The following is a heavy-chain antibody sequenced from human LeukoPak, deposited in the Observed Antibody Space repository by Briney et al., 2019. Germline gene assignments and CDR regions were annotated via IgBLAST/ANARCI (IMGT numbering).Heavy chain of an antibody. D-gene: IGHD3-22*01. CDR3: ARDTGAYYDSGGLDY. CDR1: GFTFGSYS. CDR2: ISSSSSYI. Sequence: PGGSLRLSCAASGFTFGSYSMNWVRQAPGKGLEWVSSISSSSSYIYYADSVKGRFTISRDNAKNSLYLQMNSLRAEDTAVYYCARDTGAYYDSGGLDYWGQGTLVTVSS. J-gene: IGHJ4*02. V-gene: IGHV3-21*01.